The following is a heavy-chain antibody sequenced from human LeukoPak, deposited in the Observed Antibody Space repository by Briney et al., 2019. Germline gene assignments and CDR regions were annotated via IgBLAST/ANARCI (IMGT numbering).Heavy chain of an antibody. V-gene: IGHV1-18*01. CDR1: GYTFTSYG. CDR2: ISAYNGNT. D-gene: IGHD2-15*01. J-gene: IGHJ3*02. CDR3: ARDLWNHCSGGSCYSGGAFDI. Sequence: ASVKVSCKASGYTFTSYGISWVRQAPGQGLEWMGWISAYNGNTNYAQKLQGRVTMTTDTSTSTAYMELRSLRSDDTAVYYCARDLWNHCSGGSCYSGGAFDIWGQGTMVTVSS.